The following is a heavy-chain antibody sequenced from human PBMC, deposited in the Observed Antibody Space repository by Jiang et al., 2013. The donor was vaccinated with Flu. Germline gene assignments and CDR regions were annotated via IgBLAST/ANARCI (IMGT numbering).Heavy chain of an antibody. CDR3: ASPYGDSGDNFWAFDC. V-gene: IGHV3-30-3*01. D-gene: IGHD4-17*01. CDR1: GLTFSTYA. J-gene: IGHJ4*02. Sequence: RSLKLSCAAAGLTFSTYAMHWVRHVPRKGLEWVAVISYDGSNKHYADSVKGRFTISRDNSKNTLYLQMNGLRPEDTAVYYCASPYGDSGDNFWAFDCWGQGTLVTVSS. CDR2: ISYDGSNK.